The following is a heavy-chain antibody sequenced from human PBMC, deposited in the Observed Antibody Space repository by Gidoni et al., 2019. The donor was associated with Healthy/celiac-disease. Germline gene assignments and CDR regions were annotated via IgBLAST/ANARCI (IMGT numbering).Heavy chain of an antibody. CDR1: GFTFSSYA. CDR3: VLGLLYDFWSGYTYGMDV. D-gene: IGHD3-3*01. J-gene: IGHJ6*02. V-gene: IGHV3-30*03. Sequence: QVQLVESGGGVVQPGRSLRLSCAASGFTFSSYAMHWVRQAPGKGLEWVAVISYDGSNKYYADSVKGRFTISRDNSKNTLYLQMNSLRAEDTAVYYCVLGLLYDFWSGYTYGMDVWGQGTTVTVSS. CDR2: ISYDGSNK.